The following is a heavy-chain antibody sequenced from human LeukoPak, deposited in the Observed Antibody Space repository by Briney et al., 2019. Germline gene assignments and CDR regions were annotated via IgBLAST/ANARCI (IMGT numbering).Heavy chain of an antibody. Sequence: PGGSLRLSCAASGFTFSSYSMNWVRQAPGKGLEWVSSISGGGGSTQYADSVQGRFTISRDNSKNTLYLQMNSLRADDTAVYYCAKDPNGDYIGTFDIWGQGTMVTVSS. J-gene: IGHJ3*02. D-gene: IGHD4-17*01. CDR1: GFTFSSYS. CDR3: AKDPNGDYIGTFDI. V-gene: IGHV3-23*01. CDR2: ISGGGGST.